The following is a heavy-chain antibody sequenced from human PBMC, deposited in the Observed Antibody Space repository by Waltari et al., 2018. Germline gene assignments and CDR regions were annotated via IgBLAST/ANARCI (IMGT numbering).Heavy chain of an antibody. CDR3: ARRDSGWSDFDY. V-gene: IGHV1-18*01. J-gene: IGHJ4*02. D-gene: IGHD6-19*01. CDR2: ASLFKGTT. Sequence: QVQLVQSGAEVKKPGASVKVSCKASGYTFTSYGISWVRQAPGQGLEWMGGASLFKGTTNYAQKLPGSVTITTDTSPSTRNRELRSLGSDDTAVYYCARRDSGWSDFDYWGQGTLVTVSS. CDR1: GYTFTSYG.